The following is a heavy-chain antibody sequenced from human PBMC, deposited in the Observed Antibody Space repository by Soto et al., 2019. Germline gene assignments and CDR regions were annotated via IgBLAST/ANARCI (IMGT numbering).Heavy chain of an antibody. CDR1: GFTFSSYA. CDR3: ARAYEGDYFDY. J-gene: IGHJ4*02. Sequence: QVQLVESGGGVVQPGRSLRLSCAASGFTFSSYAMHWVRQAPGKGLEWVAVISYDGSNKYYADSVKGRFTISRDNSKTTLYLQMNSLRTEDPAVYYCARAYEGDYFDYWGQGTLVTVSS. D-gene: IGHD3-16*01. V-gene: IGHV3-30-3*01. CDR2: ISYDGSNK.